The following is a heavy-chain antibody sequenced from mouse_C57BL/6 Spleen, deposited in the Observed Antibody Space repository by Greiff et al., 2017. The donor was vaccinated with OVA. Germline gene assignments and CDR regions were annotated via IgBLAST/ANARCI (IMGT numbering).Heavy chain of an antibody. Sequence: QVQLQQSGPELVKPGASVKISCKASGYAFSSSWMNWVKQRPGKGLEWIGRIYPGGGDTNYNGKVKGKATLTADKSSSTAYRQHSSLTSEDSAVDYCAREEGSLLFAYWGQGTLVTVSA. CDR1: GYAFSSSW. J-gene: IGHJ3*01. V-gene: IGHV1-82*01. CDR3: AREEGSLLFAY. CDR2: IYPGGGDT.